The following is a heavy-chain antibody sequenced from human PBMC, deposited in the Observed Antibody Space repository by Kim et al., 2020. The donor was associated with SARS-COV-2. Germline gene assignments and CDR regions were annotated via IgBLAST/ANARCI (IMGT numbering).Heavy chain of an antibody. D-gene: IGHD1-26*01. J-gene: IGHJ4*02. Sequence: YISYADSVKGRFTISRDNAKNSLYLQMNSLRAEDTAVYYCARAVGPFDYWGQGTLVTVSS. CDR2: YI. V-gene: IGHV3-21*01. CDR3: ARAVGPFDY.